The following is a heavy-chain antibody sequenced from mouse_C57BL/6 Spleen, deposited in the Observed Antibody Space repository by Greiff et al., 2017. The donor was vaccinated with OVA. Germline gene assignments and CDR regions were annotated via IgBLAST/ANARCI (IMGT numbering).Heavy chain of an antibody. Sequence: HVQLKQSGAELVRPGASVKLSCKASGYTFTDYYINWVKQRPGQGLEWIARIYPGSGNTYYNEKFKGKATLTAEKSSSTAYMQLSSLTSEDSAVYFCAREEDYYGSSYDWYFDVWGTGTTVTVSS. CDR3: AREEDYYGSSYDWYFDV. CDR1: GYTFTDYY. V-gene: IGHV1-76*01. CDR2: IYPGSGNT. D-gene: IGHD1-1*01. J-gene: IGHJ1*03.